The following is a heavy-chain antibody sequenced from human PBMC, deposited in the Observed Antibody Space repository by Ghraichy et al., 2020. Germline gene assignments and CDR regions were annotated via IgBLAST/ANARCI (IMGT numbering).Heavy chain of an antibody. Sequence: SGPTLVKPTQTLTLTCTFSGFSLNTNAVAVGCVRLPPGKALEWLALIYWDDDKRYSPSLRTRLTITKDTSKNQVVLTMTNVDPVDTATYYCAHRSFKNDWEHGNCDCWGPGALVTVSS. CDR2: IYWDDDK. D-gene: IGHD3-9*01. CDR3: AHRSFKNDWEHGNCDC. V-gene: IGHV2-5*02. CDR1: GFSLNTNAVA. J-gene: IGHJ4*02.